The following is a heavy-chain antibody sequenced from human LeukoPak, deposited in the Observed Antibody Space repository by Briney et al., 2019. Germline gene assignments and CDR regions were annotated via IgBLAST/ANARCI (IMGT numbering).Heavy chain of an antibody. J-gene: IGHJ4*02. CDR2: INHSGST. CDR1: VGSFSGYY. V-gene: IGHV4-34*01. Sequence: PSETLSLTCAVYVGSFSGYYWSWIRQPPGKGREWIGEINHSGSTNYNPSLKSRVTISVDTSKNQFSLKLSFVTAADTAVYYCARGVMAAPQTFDYWGQGTLVTVSS. CDR3: ARGVMAAPQTFDY. D-gene: IGHD2-15*01.